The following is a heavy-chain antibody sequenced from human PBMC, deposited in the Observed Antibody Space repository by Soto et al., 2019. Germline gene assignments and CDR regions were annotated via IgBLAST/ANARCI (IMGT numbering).Heavy chain of an antibody. CDR1: GFTFSSYA. J-gene: IGHJ3*02. V-gene: IGHV3-23*01. Sequence: EVQLLESGGGLVQPGGSLRLSCAASGFTFSSYAMSWVRQTPGKGLEWVSGVLGGGGSTFYADSVKGRFTISRDNSKNTLYVQMNSLRAEDTAIYYCARKGPPRDAFDIWGQGTMVTDSS. CDR2: VLGGGGST. CDR3: ARKGPPRDAFDI.